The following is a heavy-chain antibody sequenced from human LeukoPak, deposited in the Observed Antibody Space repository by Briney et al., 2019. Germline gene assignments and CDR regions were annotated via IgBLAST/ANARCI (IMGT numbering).Heavy chain of an antibody. CDR2: IYYSGST. V-gene: IGHV4-39*01. Sequence: SETLSLTCTVSGGSISSSSYYWGWIRQPPGKGLEWIGSIYYSGSTYYNPSLKSRVTISVDTSENQFSLKLSSVTAADTAVYYCARMHDYGDYIDYWGQGTLVTVSS. D-gene: IGHD4-17*01. J-gene: IGHJ4*02. CDR1: GGSISSSSYY. CDR3: ARMHDYGDYIDY.